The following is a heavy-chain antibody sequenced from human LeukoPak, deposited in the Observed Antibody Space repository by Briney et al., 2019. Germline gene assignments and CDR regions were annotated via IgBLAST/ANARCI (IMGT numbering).Heavy chain of an antibody. CDR1: GGSISSSSYY. CDR3: ARHYVSELGLSY. CDR2: IYYSGST. J-gene: IGHJ4*02. V-gene: IGHV4-39*01. Sequence: SETLSLTCTVSGGSISSSSYYWGWIRQPPGKGLEWIGSIYYSGSTYYNPSLKSRVTISVDTSKNQFSLKLSSVTAADTAVYYCARHYVSELGLSYWGQGTLVTVSS. D-gene: IGHD7-27*01.